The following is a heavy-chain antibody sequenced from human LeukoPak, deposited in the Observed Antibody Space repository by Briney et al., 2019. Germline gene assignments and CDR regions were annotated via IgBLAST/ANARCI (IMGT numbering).Heavy chain of an antibody. V-gene: IGHV3-21*01. CDR3: ATPAAGPGAEYSLY. CDR2: IDFTSRYI. D-gene: IGHD6-13*01. Sequence: GGSLRLSCAASGFTFSSYSMNWVRQAPGKGLEWVLSIDFTSRYIYNADSVKGRFTTSRDNAKNSLDLQMNSLKVGDTAVYYCATPAAGPGAEYSLYWGQGTLVIVSS. J-gene: IGHJ1*01. CDR1: GFTFSSYS.